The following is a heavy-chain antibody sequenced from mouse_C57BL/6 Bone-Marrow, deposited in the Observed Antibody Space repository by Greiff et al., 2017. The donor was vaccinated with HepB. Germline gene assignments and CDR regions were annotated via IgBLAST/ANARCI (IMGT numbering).Heavy chain of an antibody. CDR2: ISNLAYSI. V-gene: IGHV5-15*01. CDR3: ARRGYDYVEDWYFDV. J-gene: IGHJ1*03. D-gene: IGHD2-4*01. Sequence: EVNLVESGGGLVQPGGSLKLSCAASGFTFSDYGMAWVRQAPRKGPEWVAFISNLAYSIYYADTVTGRFTISRENAKNTLYLEMSSLRSEDTAMYYCARRGYDYVEDWYFDVWGTGTTVTVSS. CDR1: GFTFSDYG.